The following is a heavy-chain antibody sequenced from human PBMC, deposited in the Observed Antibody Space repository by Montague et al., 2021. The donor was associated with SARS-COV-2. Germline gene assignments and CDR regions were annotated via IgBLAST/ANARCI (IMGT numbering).Heavy chain of an antibody. J-gene: IGHJ4*02. CDR2: NYYSGST. CDR1: GGSISSSSYY. V-gene: IGHV4-39*01. Sequence: SETLSLTCTVSGGSISSSSYYWVWIRQPPGKGLEWIGSNYYSGSTYYNPSLKIRVTISVDTSKNQFSLKLSSVTAADTAVYYCARRGNSCYDYHLLVDYWGQGTLSPSPQ. D-gene: IGHD5-12*01. CDR3: ARRGNSCYDYHLLVDY.